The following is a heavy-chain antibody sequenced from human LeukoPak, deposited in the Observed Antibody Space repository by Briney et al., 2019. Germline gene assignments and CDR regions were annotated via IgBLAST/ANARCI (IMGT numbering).Heavy chain of an antibody. D-gene: IGHD2-2*01. J-gene: IGHJ3*02. CDR1: GYTFTGYY. CDR2: INPNSGGT. Sequence: GASVKVSCKASGYTFTGYYMHWVRQAPGQGLEWMGWINPNSGGTNYAQKFQGRVTMTRDTSISTAYMELSRLRSDDTAVYYCARICSSTSCYEAFDIWGQGTMVTVSS. V-gene: IGHV1-2*02. CDR3: ARICSSTSCYEAFDI.